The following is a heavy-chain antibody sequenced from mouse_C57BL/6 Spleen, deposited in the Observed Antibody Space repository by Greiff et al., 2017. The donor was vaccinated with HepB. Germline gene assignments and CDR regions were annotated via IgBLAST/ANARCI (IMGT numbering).Heavy chain of an antibody. Sequence: EVKLMESGGGLVKPGGSLKLSCAASGFTFSSYAMSWVRQTPEKRLEWVATISDGGSYTYYPDNVKGRFTISRDNAKNNLYLQMRHLKSEDTAMYYCARDLYYDYDGFDYWGQGTTLTVSS. V-gene: IGHV5-4*01. J-gene: IGHJ2*01. CDR1: GFTFSSYA. CDR2: ISDGGSYT. D-gene: IGHD2-4*01. CDR3: ARDLYYDYDGFDY.